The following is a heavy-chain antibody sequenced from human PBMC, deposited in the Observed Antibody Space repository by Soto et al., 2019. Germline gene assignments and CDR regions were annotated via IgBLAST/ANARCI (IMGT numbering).Heavy chain of an antibody. CDR3: ARDRYYDSSGYWNWFDP. J-gene: IGHJ5*02. Sequence: TLSLTCAVSGGSISSGGYSWSWIRQPPGKGLEWIGYIYHSGSTYYNPSLKSRVTISVDRSKNQFSLKLSSVTAADTAVYYCARDRYYDSSGYWNWFDPWGQGTLVTVSS. V-gene: IGHV4-30-2*01. CDR1: GGSISSGGYS. CDR2: IYHSGST. D-gene: IGHD3-22*01.